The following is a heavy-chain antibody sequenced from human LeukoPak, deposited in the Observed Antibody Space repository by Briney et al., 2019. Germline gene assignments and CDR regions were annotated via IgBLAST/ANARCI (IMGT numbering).Heavy chain of an antibody. CDR2: ISGSGGST. CDR1: GFTFSSYA. Sequence: PGGSLRLSCAASGFTFSSYAMSWVRQAPGKGLEWVSAISGSGGSTYYADSVKGRFTISRDNSKNTLYLQMNSLRAEDTAVYYCAKEAGFRGRSSTSCYIAYYMDVWGKGTTVTVSS. CDR3: AKEAGFRGRSSTSCYIAYYMDV. D-gene: IGHD2-2*02. J-gene: IGHJ6*03. V-gene: IGHV3-23*01.